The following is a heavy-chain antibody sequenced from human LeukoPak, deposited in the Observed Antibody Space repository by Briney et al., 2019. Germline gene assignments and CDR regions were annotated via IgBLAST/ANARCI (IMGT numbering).Heavy chain of an antibody. CDR3: ARDRMDTGTYFDY. D-gene: IGHD5-18*01. J-gene: IGHJ4*02. CDR2: INPNSGGT. Sequence: ASVKVSCKASGYTFTGYYIHWVRQAPGQGLEWMGWINPNSGGTNSAQKFQGRVTMTRDTSISTAYMELNRLRSDDTAMYYCARDRMDTGTYFDYWGQGTLVTVSS. CDR1: GYTFTGYY. V-gene: IGHV1-2*02.